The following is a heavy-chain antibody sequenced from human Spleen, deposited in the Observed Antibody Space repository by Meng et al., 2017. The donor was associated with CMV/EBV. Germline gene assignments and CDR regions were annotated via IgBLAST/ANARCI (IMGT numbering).Heavy chain of an antibody. J-gene: IGHJ4*02. Sequence: ASVKVSCKASGYTFTSSYTHWVRQAPGQGLEWMGIINPSGGSTSYAQKFQGRVTMTRDTSISMFHMEMSGLTYDDTAIYYCAREGYSAFDHWGQGTLVTVSS. CDR2: INPSGGST. CDR3: AREGYSAFDH. CDR1: GYTFTSSY. V-gene: IGHV1-46*01. D-gene: IGHD3-16*02.